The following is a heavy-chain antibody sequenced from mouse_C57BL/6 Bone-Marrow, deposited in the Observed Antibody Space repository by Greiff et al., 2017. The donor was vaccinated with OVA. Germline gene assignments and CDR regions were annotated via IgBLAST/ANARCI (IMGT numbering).Heavy chain of an antibody. J-gene: IGHJ4*01. CDR1: GYTFTSYG. V-gene: IGHV1-81*01. Sequence: QVQLKQSGAELARPGASVKLSCKASGYTFTSYGISWVKQRTGQGLEWIGEIYPRSGNTYYNEKFKGKATLTADKSSSTAYMELRSLTSEDSAVYYCAREGDQYYAMDYWGQGTSVTVSS. CDR2: IYPRSGNT. CDR3: AREGDQYYAMDY. D-gene: IGHD3-3*01.